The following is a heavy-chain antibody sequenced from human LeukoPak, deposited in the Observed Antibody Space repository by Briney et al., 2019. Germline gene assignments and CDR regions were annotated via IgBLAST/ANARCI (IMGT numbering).Heavy chain of an antibody. CDR2: INHSGST. Sequence: SETLSLTCTVSGGSISSGSYYWSWIRQPPGKGLEWIGEINHSGSTNYNPSLKSRVTISVDTSKNQFSLKLSSVTAADTAVYYCARRYRGYYGLGSYYNNYYYMDVWGKGTTVTISS. J-gene: IGHJ6*03. CDR1: GGSISSGSYY. V-gene: IGHV4-39*07. CDR3: ARRYRGYYGLGSYYNNYYYMDV. D-gene: IGHD3-10*01.